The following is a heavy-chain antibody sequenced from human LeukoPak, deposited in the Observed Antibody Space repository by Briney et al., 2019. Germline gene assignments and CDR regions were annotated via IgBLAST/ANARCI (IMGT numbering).Heavy chain of an antibody. V-gene: IGHV1-2*02. J-gene: IGHJ5*02. CDR3: ARGLLWFGELSRNWFDP. D-gene: IGHD3-10*01. CDR1: GYTFTSYG. Sequence: ASVKVSCKASGYTFTSYGISWVRQAPGQGLEWMGWINPNSGGTNYAQKFQGRVTMTRDTSISTAYMELSRLRSDDTAVYYCARGLLWFGELSRNWFDPWGQGTLVTVSS. CDR2: INPNSGGT.